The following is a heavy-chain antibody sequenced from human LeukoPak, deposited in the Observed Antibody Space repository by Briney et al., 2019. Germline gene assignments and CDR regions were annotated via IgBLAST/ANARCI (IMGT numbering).Heavy chain of an antibody. V-gene: IGHV3-23*01. J-gene: IGHJ4*02. Sequence: PGGSLRLSCAASGFSFSSYAMSWVRQAPGKGLEWVSHISGSGGGTDYADSVKGRFTISRDNSKNTLYLQMNGLRAEDTAVYYCAKGEGWELLTSFDYWGQGTLVTVSS. D-gene: IGHD1-26*01. CDR3: AKGEGWELLTSFDY. CDR2: ISGSGGGT. CDR1: GFSFSSYA.